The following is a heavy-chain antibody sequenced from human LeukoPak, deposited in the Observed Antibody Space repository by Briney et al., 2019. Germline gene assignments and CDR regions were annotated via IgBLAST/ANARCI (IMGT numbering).Heavy chain of an antibody. CDR2: TYYRSKWYN. CDR3: ARARGYSSSWYRGMANWFDP. D-gene: IGHD6-13*01. Sequence: SQTLSLTCAISGDSVSSNSAAWNWIRQSPSRGLEWLGRTYYRSKWYNDYAVSVKSRITINPDTSKNQFSLQLNSVTPEDTAVYYCARARGYSSSWYRGMANWFDPWGQGTLVTVSS. V-gene: IGHV6-1*01. J-gene: IGHJ5*02. CDR1: GDSVSSNSAA.